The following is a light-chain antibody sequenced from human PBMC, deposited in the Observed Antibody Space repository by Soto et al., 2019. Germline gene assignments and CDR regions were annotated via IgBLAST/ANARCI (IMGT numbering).Light chain of an antibody. CDR2: DAS. Sequence: DIQLTQSPSTLSAAVGDSVTITCRASQNIRNLLAWYQQKPGKAPKPLIFDASTLKTGVPSRFGGSGSGAEFNFTITGLQPDDFAVYYCQQHGTSPITFGQGTRLEIK. J-gene: IGKJ5*01. V-gene: IGKV1-5*01. CDR1: QNIRNL. CDR3: QQHGTSPIT.